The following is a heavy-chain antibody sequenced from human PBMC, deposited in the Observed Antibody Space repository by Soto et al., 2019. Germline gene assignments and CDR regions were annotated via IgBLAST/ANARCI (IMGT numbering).Heavy chain of an antibody. CDR3: ARPRREYSGYDDAFDI. D-gene: IGHD5-12*01. Sequence: SETLSLTCTVSGGSISSYYLSWIRQPPGKGLEWIGYIYYSGSTNYNPSLKSRVTISVDTSKNQFSLKLSSVTAADTAVYYCARPRREYSGYDDAFDIWGQGTMVTVSS. J-gene: IGHJ3*02. V-gene: IGHV4-59*08. CDR1: GGSISSYY. CDR2: IYYSGST.